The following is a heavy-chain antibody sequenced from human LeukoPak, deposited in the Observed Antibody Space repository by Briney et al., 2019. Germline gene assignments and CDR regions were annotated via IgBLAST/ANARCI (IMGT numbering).Heavy chain of an antibody. CDR2: INSDGSST. V-gene: IGHV3-74*01. D-gene: IGHD6-19*01. Sequence: GGSLRLSCAASGFTFSSYWMHWVRQAPGKGLVWVSRINSDGSSTSYADSVKGRFPISRDNAKNTLYLQMNSLRAEDTAVYYCARDLVQYSSGWYRSRLDYYGMDVWGQGTTVTVSS. CDR3: ARDLVQYSSGWYRSRLDYYGMDV. J-gene: IGHJ6*02. CDR1: GFTFSSYW.